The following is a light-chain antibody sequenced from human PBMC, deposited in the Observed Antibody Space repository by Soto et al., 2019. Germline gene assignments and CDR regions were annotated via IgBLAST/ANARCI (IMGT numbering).Light chain of an antibody. J-gene: IGKJ1*01. CDR2: GAS. V-gene: IGKV3-20*01. CDR3: QQYGSSPRT. Sequence: EIVLTQSPGTLSLSPGERATLSCRASQSVSNSYLAWYQQKPGQAPRLLIYGASSRATGIPDRFSGSGSGTDFTLTISRLEPEDFAVYYCQQYGSSPRTFDQGTKVEVK. CDR1: QSVSNSY.